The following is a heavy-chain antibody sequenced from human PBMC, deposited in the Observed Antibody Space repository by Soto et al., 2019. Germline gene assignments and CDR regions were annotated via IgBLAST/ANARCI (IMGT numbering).Heavy chain of an antibody. J-gene: IGHJ6*02. CDR3: ARDKRWELRLDQHNGMDV. CDR1: GFTFSSHS. CDR2: ISSSSTYK. V-gene: IGHV3-21*01. D-gene: IGHD1-26*01. Sequence: VGSLRLSCAASGFTFSSHSMNWVRQAPGKGLEWVSSISSSSTYKYYADSVKSRFTIARDNAKNSLYPQMNSLRAEDTAVYYCARDKRWELRLDQHNGMDVWGQGTTVTVSS.